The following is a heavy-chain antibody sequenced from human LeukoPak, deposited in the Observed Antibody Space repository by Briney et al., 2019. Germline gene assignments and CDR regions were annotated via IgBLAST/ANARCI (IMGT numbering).Heavy chain of an antibody. CDR1: GYTFTSYY. CDR3: ASNTGTVFDY. V-gene: IGHV1-46*01. Sequence: ASVKVSCKAFGYTFTSYYIHWVRQAPGQGLEWMGIINPIGGTTSYAQKFQGRVTLTRDMSTSTVYMELSSLRSDDTAVYYCASNTGTVFDYWGQGALVTVSS. J-gene: IGHJ4*02. CDR2: INPIGGTT. D-gene: IGHD7-27*01.